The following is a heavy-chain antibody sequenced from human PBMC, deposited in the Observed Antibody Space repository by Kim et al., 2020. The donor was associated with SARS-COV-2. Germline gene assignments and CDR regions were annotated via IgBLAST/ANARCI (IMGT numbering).Heavy chain of an antibody. D-gene: IGHD3-10*01. J-gene: IGHJ3*02. V-gene: IGHV4-31*03. Sequence: SETLSLTCTVSGGSISSGGYYWSWIRQHPGKGLEWIGYIYYSGSTYYNPSLKSRVTISVDTSKNQFSLKLSSVTAADTAVYYCARESSWFGELLSYDIWGQGTMVTVSS. CDR2: IYYSGST. CDR1: GGSISSGGYY. CDR3: ARESSWFGELLSYDI.